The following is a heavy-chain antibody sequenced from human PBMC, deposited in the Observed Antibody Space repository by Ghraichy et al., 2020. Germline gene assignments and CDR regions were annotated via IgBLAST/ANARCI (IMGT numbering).Heavy chain of an antibody. CDR2: ISSSSSYI. Sequence: GESLNISCAASGFTFSSYSMNWVRQAPGKGLEWVSSISSSSSYIYYADSVKGRFTISRDNAKNSLYLQMNSLRAEDTAVYYCARDVGSWYEPPSIWFDPWGQGTLVTVSS. D-gene: IGHD6-13*01. CDR1: GFTFSSYS. CDR3: ARDVGSWYEPPSIWFDP. J-gene: IGHJ5*02. V-gene: IGHV3-21*01.